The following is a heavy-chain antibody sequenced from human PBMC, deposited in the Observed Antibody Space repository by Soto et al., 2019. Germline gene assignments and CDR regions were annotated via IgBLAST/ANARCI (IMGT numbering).Heavy chain of an antibody. CDR3: ARQVVDGTVAGSGSFDY. Sequence: PSETLSLTCTVAGGSLSSSGCYWVWIRQPPGKGLEWIGSFYYSGSTYYNPSLKSRVTISVDTSDNQFSLRLSSVTAADTAVYYCARQVVDGTVAGSGSFDYWGQGTPVTVSS. CDR1: GGSLSSSGCY. D-gene: IGHD3-10*01. J-gene: IGHJ4*02. V-gene: IGHV4-39*01. CDR2: FYYSGST.